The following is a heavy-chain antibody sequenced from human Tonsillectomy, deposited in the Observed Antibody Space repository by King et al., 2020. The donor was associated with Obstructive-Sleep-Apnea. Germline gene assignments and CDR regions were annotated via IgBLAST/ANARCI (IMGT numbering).Heavy chain of an antibody. Sequence: QLVESGGGVVQPGRSLRLSCAASGFAFSTYALNWVRQAPGKGLEWVAVISYDGSNKYYADSVKGRFTISRDNSKSTVYLQLNSLRAEDTAVYYCARDGLEWLTPDYWGQGTLVTVSS. CDR1: GFAFSTYA. CDR3: ARDGLEWLTPDY. J-gene: IGHJ4*02. V-gene: IGHV3-30*04. CDR2: ISYDGSNK. D-gene: IGHD3-3*01.